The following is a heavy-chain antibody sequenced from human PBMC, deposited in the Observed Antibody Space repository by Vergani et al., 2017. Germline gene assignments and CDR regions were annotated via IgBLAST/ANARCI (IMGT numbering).Heavy chain of an antibody. D-gene: IGHD1-1*01. CDR1: GFTFSSYS. V-gene: IGHV3-21*01. Sequence: EVQLVESGGGLVQPGGSLRLSCAASGFTFSSYSMNWVRQAPGKGLEWVSSISSSSSYIYYADSVKGRFTISRDNAKNSLYLQMNSLRAEDTAVYYCARGLDDDRRRSPDGYWGQGTLVTVSS. J-gene: IGHJ4*02. CDR3: ARGLDDDRRRSPDGY. CDR2: ISSSSSYI.